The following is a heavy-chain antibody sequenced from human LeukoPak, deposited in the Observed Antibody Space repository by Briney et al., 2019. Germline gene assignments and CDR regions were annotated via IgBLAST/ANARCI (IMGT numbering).Heavy chain of an antibody. Sequence: SETLSLTCTVSGGSISSGSYYWSWIRQPAGKGLEWIGRIYTSGSTNYNPSLKSRVTISVDTSKNRFSLKLSSVTAADTAVYYCAREEYSSSWYLDQTGDWFDPWGQGTLVTVSS. J-gene: IGHJ5*02. CDR2: IYTSGST. CDR1: GGSISSGSYY. V-gene: IGHV4-61*02. CDR3: AREEYSSSWYLDQTGDWFDP. D-gene: IGHD6-13*01.